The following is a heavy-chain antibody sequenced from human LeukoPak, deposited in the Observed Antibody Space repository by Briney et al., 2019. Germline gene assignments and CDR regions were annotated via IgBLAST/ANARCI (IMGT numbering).Heavy chain of an antibody. Sequence: PSETLSLTCTVSGGSISSYYWSWIRQPPGKGLEWIGYIYYSGSTNYNPSLKSRVTISVDTSKNQFSLKLSSVTAADTAVYYCARGPNYDSPGGELDFQHWGQGTLVTVSS. J-gene: IGHJ1*01. V-gene: IGHV4-59*08. D-gene: IGHD3-16*01. CDR2: IYYSGST. CDR1: GGSISSYY. CDR3: ARGPNYDSPGGELDFQH.